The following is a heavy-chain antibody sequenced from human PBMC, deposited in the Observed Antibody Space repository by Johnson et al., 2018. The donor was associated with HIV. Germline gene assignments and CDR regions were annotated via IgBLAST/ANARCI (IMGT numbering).Heavy chain of an antibody. V-gene: IGHV3-53*01. CDR2: IYSGGST. J-gene: IGHJ3*02. D-gene: IGHD1-26*01. CDR1: GFTISSNY. CDR3: ARGWVGATLRAFDI. Sequence: VQLVESGGGLIQPGGSLRLSCAASGFTISSNYMSWVRQAPGKGLEWVSVIYSGGSTYYADSVKGRFTISRDNSKNTLYLQMNSLRAEDTALYYCARGWVGATLRAFDIWGQGTMVTVSS.